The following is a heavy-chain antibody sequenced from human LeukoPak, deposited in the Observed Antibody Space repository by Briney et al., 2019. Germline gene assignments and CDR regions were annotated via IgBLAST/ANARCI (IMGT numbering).Heavy chain of an antibody. CDR3: ARILGYSSSWANPGKGMDV. CDR1: GGTFSSYA. Sequence: SVKVSCKASGGTFSSYAISWVRQAPGQGLEWMGGIIPIFGTANYAQKFQGRVTITADTSASTAYMELSSLRSEDTAVYYCARILGYSSSWANPGKGMDVWGQGTTVTVSS. D-gene: IGHD6-13*01. V-gene: IGHV1-69*06. CDR2: IIPIFGTA. J-gene: IGHJ6*02.